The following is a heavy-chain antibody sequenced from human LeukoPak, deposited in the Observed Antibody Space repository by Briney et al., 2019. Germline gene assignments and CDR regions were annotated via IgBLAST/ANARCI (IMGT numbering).Heavy chain of an antibody. J-gene: IGHJ4*02. CDR3: TKGRGI. V-gene: IGHV4-34*01. CDR1: GGSFSGYY. D-gene: IGHD3-10*01. CDR2: INHSGST. Sequence: SETLSLTRAVYGGSFSGYYWSWIRQPPGKGLEWIGEINHSGSTNYNPSLKSRVTISVDTSKNQFSLKLTSVTAADTAVYYCTKGRGIWGQGTLVTVSS.